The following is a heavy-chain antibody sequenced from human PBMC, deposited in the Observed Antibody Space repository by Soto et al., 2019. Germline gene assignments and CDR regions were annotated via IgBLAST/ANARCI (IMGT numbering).Heavy chain of an antibody. Sequence: GGSLRLSCAASGFTFSSYWMSWVRQAPGKGLEWVANIKQDGSEKYYVDSVKGRFTISRDNAKNSLYLQMNSLRAEDTAVYYCARGSDYYYGSGSYHFDYWGQGTLVTVSS. CDR2: IKQDGSEK. V-gene: IGHV3-7*01. CDR1: GFTFSSYW. J-gene: IGHJ4*02. D-gene: IGHD3-10*01. CDR3: ARGSDYYYGSGSYHFDY.